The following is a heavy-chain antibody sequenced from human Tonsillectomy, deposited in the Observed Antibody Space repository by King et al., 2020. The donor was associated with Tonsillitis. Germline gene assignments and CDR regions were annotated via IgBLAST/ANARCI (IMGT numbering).Heavy chain of an antibody. CDR2: IGTGDEI. J-gene: IGHJ4*02. Sequence: VQLVESGGGLVQPGGSLRLSCAASGFTFRKYDMHWVRQITGKGLEWVSTIGTGDEIYYPDSVKGRFTISRDNAKNSVYLHMNSLRAGDTAVYYCARGYSRGGNPNFDYWGQGTQVAVPS. V-gene: IGHV3-13*04. CDR1: GFTFRKYD. D-gene: IGHD2-15*01. CDR3: ARGYSRGGNPNFDY.